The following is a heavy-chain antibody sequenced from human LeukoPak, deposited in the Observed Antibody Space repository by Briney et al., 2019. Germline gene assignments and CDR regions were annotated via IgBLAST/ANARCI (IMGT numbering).Heavy chain of an antibody. D-gene: IGHD3-22*01. J-gene: IGHJ4*02. V-gene: IGHV1-8*01. Sequence: ASVKVSCKDSGYTFTSYDIKWVRPATGEGLEWMGWMNPNSGNTGYAQKFQGRVTMTRNTSISTTYMELSSPRSEDTAVYYCARGVRNYYDSSGYYLWGQGTLVTVSS. CDR2: MNPNSGNT. CDR3: ARGVRNYYDSSGYYL. CDR1: GYTFTSYD.